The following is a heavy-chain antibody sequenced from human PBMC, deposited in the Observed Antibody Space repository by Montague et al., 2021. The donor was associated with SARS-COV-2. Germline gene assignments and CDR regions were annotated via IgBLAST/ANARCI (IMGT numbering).Heavy chain of an antibody. D-gene: IGHD2-2*01. CDR2: ISGSGGIT. V-gene: IGHV3-23*01. CDR3: AKKIVPGSTGYFDY. CDR1: GFTFSSYA. J-gene: IGHJ4*02. Sequence: SLRLSCAASGFTFSSYAMSWVRQAPGKGLEWVSGISGSGGITSYTDSVKGRFSISRDNSKNTLYLQMNSLRAEDTAVYYCAKKIVPGSTGYFDYWGQGTLVPVSS.